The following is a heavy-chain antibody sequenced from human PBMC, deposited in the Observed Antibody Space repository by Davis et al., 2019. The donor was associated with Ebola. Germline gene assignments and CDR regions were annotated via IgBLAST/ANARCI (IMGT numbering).Heavy chain of an antibody. CDR2: ISGSGGTT. J-gene: IGHJ4*02. D-gene: IGHD3-10*01. V-gene: IGHV3-23*01. CDR1: VITFSSYA. Sequence: GESLKISCADSVITFSSYAMTWVRQAPGKGLEWVSAISGSGGTTYYAGSVKGRFTVSRDISKDSLYLQMNSLTPEDTAVYYCAREVGTKVRGVEYYFDSWGQGTLVTVSS. CDR3: AREVGTKVRGVEYYFDS.